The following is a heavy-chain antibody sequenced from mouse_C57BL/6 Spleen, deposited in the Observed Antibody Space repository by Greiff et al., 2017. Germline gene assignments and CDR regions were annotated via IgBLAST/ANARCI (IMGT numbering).Heavy chain of an antibody. V-gene: IGHV1-62-2*01. Sequence: VQLQQSGAELVKPGASVKLSCKASGYTFTEYTIHWVKQRSGQGLEWIGWFYPGSGRITYNEKFKDKATLTADKTSSTVYMELSRLTSEDSAVYFCARHEEDYGYDGGFAYWGQGTLVTVSA. D-gene: IGHD2-2*01. CDR3: ARHEEDYGYDGGFAY. J-gene: IGHJ3*01. CDR1: GYTFTEYT. CDR2: FYPGSGRI.